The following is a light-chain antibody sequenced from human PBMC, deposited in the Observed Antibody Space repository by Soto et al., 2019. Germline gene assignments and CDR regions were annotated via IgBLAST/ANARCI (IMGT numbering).Light chain of an antibody. V-gene: IGLV2-18*02. CDR2: EVS. CDR1: SSDVGSYNR. CDR3: SSYTSSSFYV. J-gene: IGLJ1*01. Sequence: QSALTQPPSVSGSPGQSVTISCTGTSSDVGSYNRVSWYQQPPGTAPKLMIYEVSNRPSGAPDRFSGSKSGNPASLTISGLQAEDEADYYCSSYTSSSFYVFGTGTKVTVL.